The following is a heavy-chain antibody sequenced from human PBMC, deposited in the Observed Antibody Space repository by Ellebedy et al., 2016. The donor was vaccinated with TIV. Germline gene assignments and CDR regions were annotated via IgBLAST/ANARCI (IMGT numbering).Heavy chain of an antibody. D-gene: IGHD6-13*01. V-gene: IGHV4-34*01. CDR3: ARDQHNTGYSSSWYWFDP. CDR2: INHGGST. CDR1: GESLTNDY. Sequence: MPSETLSLTCDVHGESLTNDYWSWIRQSPGKGLEWIGEINHGGSTNYNPSLKSRLTLSIDTFKNQFSLKLSSLTAADTGTYYWARDQHNTGYSSSWYWFDPWGQGALVTVSS. J-gene: IGHJ5*02.